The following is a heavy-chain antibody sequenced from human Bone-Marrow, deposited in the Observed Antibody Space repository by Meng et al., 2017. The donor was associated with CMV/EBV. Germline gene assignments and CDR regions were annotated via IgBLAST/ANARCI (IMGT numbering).Heavy chain of an antibody. CDR3: AKEENSGFLEWLRY. J-gene: IGHJ4*02. CDR2: ISYDGSNK. D-gene: IGHD3-3*01. CDR1: GFTFSSYA. Sequence: GGSLRLSCAASGFTFSSYAMHWVRQAPGKGLEWVAVISYDGSNKYYGDSVKGRFTISRDNSKNTLYLQMNSLRAEDTAVYYCAKEENSGFLEWLRYWGQGTLVTVSS. V-gene: IGHV3-30-3*01.